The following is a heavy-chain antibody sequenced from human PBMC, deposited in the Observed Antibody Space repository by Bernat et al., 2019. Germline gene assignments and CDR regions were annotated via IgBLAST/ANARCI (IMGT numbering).Heavy chain of an antibody. Sequence: EVQLLESGGGLVQPGGSLRLSCAASGFTFSSYAMSWVRQAPGKGLEWVSAISGSGDSTYYADSVKGRFTISRDNSKNTLYLQMNSLRGEDTAVYYCARVSGQDLGRFFYDRWGQGTLVTVSS. D-gene: IGHD3-16*01. J-gene: IGHJ5*02. CDR1: GFTFSSYA. V-gene: IGHV3-23*01. CDR3: ARVSGQDLGRFFYDR. CDR2: ISGSGDST.